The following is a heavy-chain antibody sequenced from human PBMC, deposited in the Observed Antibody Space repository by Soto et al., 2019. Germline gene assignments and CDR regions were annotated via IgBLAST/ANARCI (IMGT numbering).Heavy chain of an antibody. CDR2: IYYSVST. V-gene: IGHV4-39*01. CDR1: GGSIGSSSYY. J-gene: IGHJ4*02. D-gene: IGHD6-6*01. CDR3: ARLYGSSLFDY. Sequence: QLQLQESGPGLVKPSETLSLTCTVSGGSIGSSSYYWGWIRQPPGKGLEWIGTIYYSVSTYYNPSLQSRVTISVDTSKNQFSLKLSSVTAADTAVYYCARLYGSSLFDYWGQGTLVTVSS.